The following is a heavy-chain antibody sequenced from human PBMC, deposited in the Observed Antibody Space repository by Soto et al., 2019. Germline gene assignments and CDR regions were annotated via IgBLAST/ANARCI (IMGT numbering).Heavy chain of an antibody. V-gene: IGHV3-30*03. CDR1: GFTFSNYG. CDR2: MSYDGSDE. CDR3: AGGVYYYDY. J-gene: IGHJ4*02. Sequence: QVQLVESGGGEVQPGTSLRLSCAVSGFTFSNYGMNWVRQAPGKGLEWVAMMSYDGSDEYYADSVKGRFTISRDNSKNTLYLQMNSLRTDDTAVYYCAGGVYYYDYWGQGTQVTVSS. D-gene: IGHD3-22*01.